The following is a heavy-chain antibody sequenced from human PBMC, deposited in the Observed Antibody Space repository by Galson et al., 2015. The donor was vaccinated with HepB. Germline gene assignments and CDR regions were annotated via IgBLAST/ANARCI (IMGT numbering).Heavy chain of an antibody. J-gene: IGHJ2*01. CDR2: ISWNSGST. Sequence: SLRLSCAASGFTFEDYGMHWVRHAPGKGLEWVSGISWNSGSTGYADSVRGRFIVSRDNAKKSLYLQMNSLRPEDTAFYYCAKDPSSVPYWYFDLWGRGTLVTVSS. CDR3: AKDPSSVPYWYFDL. V-gene: IGHV3-9*01. CDR1: GFTFEDYG.